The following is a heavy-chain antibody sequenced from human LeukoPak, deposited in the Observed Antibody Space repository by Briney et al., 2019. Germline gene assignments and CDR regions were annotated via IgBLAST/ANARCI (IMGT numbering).Heavy chain of an antibody. CDR3: ARDLWGSYRYPFDY. J-gene: IGHJ4*02. CDR2: ISYDESNK. Sequence: PGGSLSLSCAASGFTLSAYAMNWVRQAPGKGLEWVAGISYDESNKYYADSMKGRFTISRDKSKNTLYLQMNSQRPDDTAVYYCARDLWGSYRYPFDYWGQGTLVTVSS. D-gene: IGHD3-16*02. V-gene: IGHV3-30*04. CDR1: GFTLSAYA.